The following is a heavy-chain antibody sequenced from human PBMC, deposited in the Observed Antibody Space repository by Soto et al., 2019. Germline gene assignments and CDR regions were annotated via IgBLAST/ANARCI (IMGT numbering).Heavy chain of an antibody. Sequence: ASVKVSCKASGYTFTSYGISWVRQAPGQGLEWMGWISAYNGNTNYAQKLQGRVTMTTDTSTSTAYMELRSLRSEDTAVYYCARDRGYSGYPSFDYWGQGTLVTVSS. V-gene: IGHV1-18*01. J-gene: IGHJ4*02. CDR3: ARDRGYSGYPSFDY. CDR2: ISAYNGNT. D-gene: IGHD5-12*01. CDR1: GYTFTSYG.